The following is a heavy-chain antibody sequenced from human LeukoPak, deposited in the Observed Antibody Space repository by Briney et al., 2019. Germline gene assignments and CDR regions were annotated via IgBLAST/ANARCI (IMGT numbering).Heavy chain of an antibody. V-gene: IGHV4-34*01. D-gene: IGHD6-6*01. J-gene: IGHJ4*02. Sequence: SETLSLTCAVYGGSFSGYYWSWIRQPPGKGLEWIGEINHSGSTNYNPSLKSRVTISVDTSKNQFSLKLSSVTAADTAVYYCARDQGKQLELDYWGQGTLVTVSS. CDR3: ARDQGKQLELDY. CDR1: GGSFSGYY. CDR2: INHSGST.